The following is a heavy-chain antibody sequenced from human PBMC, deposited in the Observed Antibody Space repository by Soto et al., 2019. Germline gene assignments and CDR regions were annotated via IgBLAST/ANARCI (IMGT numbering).Heavy chain of an antibody. V-gene: IGHV1-69*06. CDR1: GGTFSSYA. D-gene: IGHD2-2*01. Sequence: QVQLVQSGAEVKKPGSSVKVSCKASGGTFSSYAISWVRQAPGQGLEWMGGIIPIFGTANYAQQFQGRVTITADKSTSTAYMELSSLRSEDTAVYYCARDPGMTRYCSSTSCYGYYYYGMDVWGQGTTVTVSS. CDR3: ARDPGMTRYCSSTSCYGYYYYGMDV. J-gene: IGHJ6*02. CDR2: IIPIFGTA.